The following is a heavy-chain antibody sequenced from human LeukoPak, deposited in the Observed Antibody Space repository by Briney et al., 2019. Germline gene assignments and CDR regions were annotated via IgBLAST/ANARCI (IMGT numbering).Heavy chain of an antibody. CDR2: IYISRGT. CDR1: GVSISGYY. V-gene: IGHV4-4*07. CDR3: ARDRHTAMGPPDWFDP. Sequence: PSETLSLTCTVSGVSISGYYWSWIRQPAGKGLEWIGRIYISRGTNYNPSLRSRVIMSVDTSKNQFSLQLTSVTAADTAVYYCARDRHTAMGPPDWFDPWGQGTLVTVSS. D-gene: IGHD5-18*01. J-gene: IGHJ5*02.